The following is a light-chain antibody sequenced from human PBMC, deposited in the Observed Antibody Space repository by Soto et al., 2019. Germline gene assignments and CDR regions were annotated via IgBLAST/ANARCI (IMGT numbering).Light chain of an antibody. J-gene: IGKJ3*01. CDR2: DAS. Sequence: DIQMTQSPSSLSASVGDRVTITCRASQGISNSLAWYQQKPGKVPELLIYDASTLQSGVPSRFSGSGFGTDFSITISSLQSEDVAIYYCQEYHSPPFTFGPGTKVDIK. CDR1: QGISNS. V-gene: IGKV1-27*01. CDR3: QEYHSPPFT.